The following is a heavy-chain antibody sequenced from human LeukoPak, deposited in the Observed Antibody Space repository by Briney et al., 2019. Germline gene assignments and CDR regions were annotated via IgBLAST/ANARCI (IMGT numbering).Heavy chain of an antibody. CDR3: GRLMGGYDSYFYGMDV. CDR2: ISYDGSNT. D-gene: IGHD5-12*01. J-gene: IGHJ6*02. V-gene: IGHV3-30*03. Sequence: GGSLRLSCAASGFTFSTFGMHWVRQAPGKGLEWVAVISYDGSNTYYAESVKGRFTISRDNSQNTLYLQMNSLRPEDTAVYYCGRLMGGYDSYFYGMDVWGQGTTVPVSS. CDR1: GFTFSTFG.